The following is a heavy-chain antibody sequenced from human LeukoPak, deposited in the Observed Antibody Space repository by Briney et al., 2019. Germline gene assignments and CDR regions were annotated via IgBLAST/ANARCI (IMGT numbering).Heavy chain of an antibody. Sequence: GGSLRLSCAASGFTFSSYGMHWVRQAPGKGLEWVAFIRYDGSNKYYADSVKGRFTISRDNSKNTLYLQMNGLRAEDTAVYYCAKDAYMTTVTTGFDYWGQGTLVTVSS. CDR1: GFTFSSYG. CDR2: IRYDGSNK. D-gene: IGHD4-17*01. V-gene: IGHV3-30*02. J-gene: IGHJ4*02. CDR3: AKDAYMTTVTTGFDY.